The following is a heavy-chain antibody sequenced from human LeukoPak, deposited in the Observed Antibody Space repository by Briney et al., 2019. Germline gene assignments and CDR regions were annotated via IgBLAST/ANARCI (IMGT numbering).Heavy chain of an antibody. J-gene: IGHJ4*02. Sequence: SETLSLTCTVSGYSISSGYYWSWIRQPPGKGLEWIGYIYYSGSTNYNPSLKSRVTISVDTSKNQFSLKLSSVTAADTAVYYCARDRRDGYNYDFDYWGQGTLVTVSS. CDR3: ARDRRDGYNYDFDY. CDR1: GYSISSGYY. V-gene: IGHV4-38-2*02. CDR2: IYYSGST. D-gene: IGHD5-24*01.